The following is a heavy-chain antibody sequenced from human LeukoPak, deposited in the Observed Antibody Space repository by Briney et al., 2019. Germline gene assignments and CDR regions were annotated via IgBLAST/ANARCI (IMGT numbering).Heavy chain of an antibody. CDR1: GFTFNNNI. CDR2: ISSSGSTI. CDR3: ARDRRYCSGGSCYQNWFDP. V-gene: IGHV3-11*01. J-gene: IGHJ5*02. Sequence: GGSLRLSCEASGFTFNNNIMSWIRQAPGKGLEWVSYISSSGSTIYYADSVKGRFTISRDNAKSSLYLQMNSLRAEDTAVYYCARDRRYCSGGSCYQNWFDPWGQGTLVTVSS. D-gene: IGHD2-15*01.